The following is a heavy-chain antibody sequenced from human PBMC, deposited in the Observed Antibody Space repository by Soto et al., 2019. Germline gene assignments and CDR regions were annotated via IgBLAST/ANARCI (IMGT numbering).Heavy chain of an antibody. CDR1: GYTFTGYY. D-gene: IGHD3-3*01. CDR2: INPNSGGT. CDR3: ARRSPITIFGVALFDP. V-gene: IGHV1-2*02. Sequence: ASVKVSCKASGYTFTGYYMHWVRQAPGQGLEWMGWINPNSGGTNYAQKFQGRVTTTRDTSISTAYMELSRLRSDDTAVYYCARRSPITIFGVALFDPWGQGTLVTVSS. J-gene: IGHJ5*02.